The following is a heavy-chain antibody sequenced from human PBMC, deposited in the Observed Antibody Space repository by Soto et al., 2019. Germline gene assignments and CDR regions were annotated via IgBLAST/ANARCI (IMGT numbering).Heavy chain of an antibody. CDR2: IYHSGST. V-gene: IGHV4-4*02. D-gene: IGHD3-3*01. Sequence: QVQLQESGPGLVKPSGTLSLTCAVSGGSISSSNWWSWVRQPPGKGLEWIGEIYHSGSTNYNPSLKSRVTISVDKSKNQFSLKLSSVTAADTAVYYCARDQRGTIFGVETFYGMDVWGQGTTVTVSS. CDR3: ARDQRGTIFGVETFYGMDV. J-gene: IGHJ6*02. CDR1: GGSISSSNW.